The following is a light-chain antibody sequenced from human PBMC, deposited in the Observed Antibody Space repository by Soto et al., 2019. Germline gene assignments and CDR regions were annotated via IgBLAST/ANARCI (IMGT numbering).Light chain of an antibody. CDR3: QQLNGYQLA. Sequence: DIQLTQSPSFLSAFVGDTVTITCRASQAMSTYLAWYQQKPGKVPKLLIRSASTLQSGVPPRFIGGGSGTEFTLTISTLQPDDSGIYYCQQLNGYQLAFGGGTNVEMK. J-gene: IGKJ4*01. CDR2: SAS. CDR1: QAMSTY. V-gene: IGKV1-9*01.